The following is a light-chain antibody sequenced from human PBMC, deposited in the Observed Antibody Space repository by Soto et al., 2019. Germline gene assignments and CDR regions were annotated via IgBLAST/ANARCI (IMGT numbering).Light chain of an antibody. Sequence: QSALTQPASVSGSPGQSITISCTGTTNDVGGYNYVSWYQQHPGKAPKLLIFEVSSRPSGVSSRFSGSKSGNTASLTISALQAEDEADYFCNSYSSSTSLPDVFGTGTKVTVL. CDR2: EVS. CDR1: TNDVGGYNY. CDR3: NSYSSSTSLPDV. J-gene: IGLJ1*01. V-gene: IGLV2-14*01.